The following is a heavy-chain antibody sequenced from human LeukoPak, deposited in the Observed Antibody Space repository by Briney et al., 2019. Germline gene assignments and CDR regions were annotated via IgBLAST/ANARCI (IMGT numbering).Heavy chain of an antibody. CDR1: GYTFTSYA. V-gene: IGHV1-46*01. D-gene: IGHD6-19*01. Sequence: GASVKVSCKASGYTFTSYAMHWVRQAPGQGLEWMGWINPSGGSTSYAQKFQGRVTMTRDTSTNTVYMELSSLRSEDTAVYYCARDDPLDKISSGWGPWGQGTLVTVSS. J-gene: IGHJ5*02. CDR3: ARDDPLDKISSGWGP. CDR2: INPSGGST.